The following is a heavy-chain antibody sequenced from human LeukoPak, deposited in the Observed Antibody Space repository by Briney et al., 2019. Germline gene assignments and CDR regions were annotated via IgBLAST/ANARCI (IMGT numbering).Heavy chain of an antibody. J-gene: IGHJ4*02. CDR2: ISSGGSTI. D-gene: IGHD2/OR15-2a*01. CDR3: ARGRDKRIFDY. V-gene: IGHV3-11*01. Sequence: GGSLRLSCAASGFPFNDYYMTWIRQAPGKGLEWVSLISSGGSTIYSADSVKGRFTISRDNAKNSLYLQMNSLRAEDTAVYYCARGRDKRIFDYWGQGTLVTVSS. CDR1: GFPFNDYY.